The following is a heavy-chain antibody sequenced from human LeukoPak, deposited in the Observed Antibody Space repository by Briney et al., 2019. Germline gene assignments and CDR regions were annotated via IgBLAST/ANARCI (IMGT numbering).Heavy chain of an antibody. CDR3: ARGSTMMTTWPEF. D-gene: IGHD3-22*01. CDR2: IWYDEENT. Sequence: PGRSLRLFCATSGFTFSSYGIHWVRQAPGKGLEWVAVIWYDEENTYYGDSVKGRFTISRDNSKKTLYLQMNSLRAEDTAVYYCARGSTMMTTWPEFWGQGTLVTVSS. CDR1: GFTFSSYG. V-gene: IGHV3-33*01. J-gene: IGHJ4*02.